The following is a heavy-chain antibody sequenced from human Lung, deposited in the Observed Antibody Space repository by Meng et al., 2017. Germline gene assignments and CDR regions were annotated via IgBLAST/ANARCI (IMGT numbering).Heavy chain of an antibody. CDR2: IDPNNDHT. D-gene: IGHD6-13*01. J-gene: IGHJ4*02. CDR1: GYTFAAYW. CDR3: ARDEDISAAGKLFGDY. Sequence: QRVKSGLELKTPGASGKLSCKPSGYTFAAYWIHWLRQAPGQGLEWMGRIDPNNDHTQYAQNFQGRVTMTSDTSISTVYMELNGLRSDDTAVYYCARDEDISAAGKLFGDYWGQGTLVTASS. V-gene: IGHV1-2*06.